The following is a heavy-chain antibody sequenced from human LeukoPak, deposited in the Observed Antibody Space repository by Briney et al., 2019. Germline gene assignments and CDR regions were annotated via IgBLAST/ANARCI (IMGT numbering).Heavy chain of an antibody. D-gene: IGHD2-2*01. V-gene: IGHV3-30-3*01. J-gene: IGHJ4*02. CDR2: ISYDGSNK. CDR1: GFTFSSYA. Sequence: GRSLRLSCAASGFTFSSYAMHWVRQAPGKGLEWVAVISYDGSNKYYADSVKGRFTISRDNSKNTLYLQMNSLRAEDTAVYYCARDQRGEIVVVPAAYFDYWGQGTLVTVSS. CDR3: ARDQRGEIVVVPAAYFDY.